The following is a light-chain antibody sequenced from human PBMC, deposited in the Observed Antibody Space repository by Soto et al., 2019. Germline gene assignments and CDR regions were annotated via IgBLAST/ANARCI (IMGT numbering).Light chain of an antibody. V-gene: IGLV2-14*03. CDR2: EVN. Sequence: QSVLTQPASVSGSPGQSITISCTGIRSDVGDYNYVSWYQQHPGKAPKLMIYEVNNRPSGVSNRFSGSKSGNTASLTISGLQAEDEANYYCSSYTRSSTLVVFGGGTKLTVL. CDR1: RSDVGDYNY. CDR3: SSYTRSSTLVV. J-gene: IGLJ2*01.